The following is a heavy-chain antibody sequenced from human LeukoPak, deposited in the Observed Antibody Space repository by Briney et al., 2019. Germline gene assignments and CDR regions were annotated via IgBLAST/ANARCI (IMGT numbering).Heavy chain of an antibody. J-gene: IGHJ5*02. Sequence: GGSLRLSCAASGFTFSSYAMSWVRQAPGKGLEWVSAISGSGGSTYYADSVKGRFTISRDNSKNTLYLQMNSLRAEDTAVDYCEKGTTDNWFDPWGQGTLVTVSS. V-gene: IGHV3-23*01. CDR1: GFTFSSYA. D-gene: IGHD4-11*01. CDR2: ISGSGGST. CDR3: EKGTTDNWFDP.